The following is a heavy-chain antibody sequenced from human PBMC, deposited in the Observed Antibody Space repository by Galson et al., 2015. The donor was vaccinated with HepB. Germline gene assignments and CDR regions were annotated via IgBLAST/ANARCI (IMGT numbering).Heavy chain of an antibody. CDR3: AKGSSRVGRHQAGANWFDP. V-gene: IGHV3-30*18. CDR2: ISYDGSSY. CDR1: GFIFSTFG. J-gene: IGHJ5*02. Sequence: SLRLSCAGSGFIFSTFGMHWVRQAPGKGLEWVAVISYDGSSYCYADSVKGRFTISRDNANNMVYLQMSSLRPEDTAVYYCAKGSSRVGRHQAGANWFDPWGLGTLVTVSS. D-gene: IGHD2-2*01.